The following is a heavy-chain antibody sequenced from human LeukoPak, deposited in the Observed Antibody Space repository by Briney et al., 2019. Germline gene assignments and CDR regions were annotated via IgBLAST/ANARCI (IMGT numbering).Heavy chain of an antibody. CDR2: ISRTSSYI. CDR1: GFTFSSYN. J-gene: IGHJ4*02. D-gene: IGHD2-15*01. CDR3: ARVLETDCSGGSCYSGLDY. V-gene: IGHV3-21*01. Sequence: GGSLTLSCAASGFTFSSYNMNWVRQAPGKGLEWVSSISRTSSYIFYADSVKGRFTISRDNAQNSLYLQMNSLRVEDTAVYYCARVLETDCSGGSCYSGLDYWGQGTLVTVSS.